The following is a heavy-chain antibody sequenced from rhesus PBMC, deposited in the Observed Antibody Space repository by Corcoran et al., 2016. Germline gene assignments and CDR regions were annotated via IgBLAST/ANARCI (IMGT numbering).Heavy chain of an antibody. CDR1: GFTFSDYY. D-gene: IGHD5-24*01. Sequence: EVQLVESGGGVVQPGGSLRLSCAASGFTFSDYYMDWARQAQGKGMEWVSRISTGGGSTWYADSVKGKVTISRENAKNTLYLQMNSLRAEDTAVYYCARAWVNYFDYWGQGVLVTVSS. CDR2: ISTGGGST. V-gene: IGHV3-178*01. CDR3: ARAWVNYFDY. J-gene: IGHJ4*01.